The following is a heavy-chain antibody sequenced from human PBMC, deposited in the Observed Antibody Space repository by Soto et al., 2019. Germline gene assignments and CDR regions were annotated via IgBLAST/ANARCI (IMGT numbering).Heavy chain of an antibody. CDR2: ISTSSNSI. V-gene: IGHV3-48*02. CDR1: GFTFSSYS. J-gene: IGHJ4*02. Sequence: EVQLVESGGAVVQPGGSLRLSCAASGFTFSSYSMNWVRQAPGKGLEWVSYISTSSNSIYYADSVKGRFTISRDNAKNSLLLQMNRLREENTAVYFCARVYYSGGYYPFDSWGQGTLVTVSS. D-gene: IGHD1-26*01. CDR3: ARVYYSGGYYPFDS.